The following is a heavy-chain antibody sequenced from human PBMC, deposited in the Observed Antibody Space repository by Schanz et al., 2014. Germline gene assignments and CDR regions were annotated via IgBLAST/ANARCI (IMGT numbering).Heavy chain of an antibody. D-gene: IGHD3-3*01. CDR2: IIPIFGAT. V-gene: IGHV1-69*01. CDR1: GGIFSYA. CDR3: ARGLPGGTIFAMESHAFEI. J-gene: IGHJ3*02. Sequence: VKKPGSSVKASCKASGGIFSYAISWVRQAPGQGLEWMGGIIPIFGATKYAQKFQGRVTITADESTGIGYMNLSGLKSQNTDVYYCARGLPGGTIFAMESHAFEICGQGTMLIVSS.